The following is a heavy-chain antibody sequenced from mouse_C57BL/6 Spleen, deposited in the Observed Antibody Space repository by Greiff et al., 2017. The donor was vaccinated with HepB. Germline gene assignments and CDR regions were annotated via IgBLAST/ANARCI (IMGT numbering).Heavy chain of an antibody. Sequence: QVHVKQPGAELVKPGASVKVSCKASGYTFTSYWMHWVKQRPGQGLEWIGRIHPSDSDTNYNQKFKGKATLTVDKSSSTAYMQLSSLTSEDSAVYYCAILGTTVVAPHFDYWGQGTTLTVSS. J-gene: IGHJ2*01. D-gene: IGHD1-1*01. CDR1: GYTFTSYW. CDR2: IHPSDSDT. V-gene: IGHV1-74*01. CDR3: AILGTTVVAPHFDY.